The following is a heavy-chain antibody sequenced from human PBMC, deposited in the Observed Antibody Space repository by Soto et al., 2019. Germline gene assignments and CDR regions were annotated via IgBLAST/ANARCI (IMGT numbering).Heavy chain of an antibody. CDR1: GFSFSTSQVG. Sequence: QITLNESGPTLVKPTQTLTLTCTFSGFSFSTSQVGVGWIRQPPGKAQDWLAIIYWDDDKRYSPSLRSRLTITKDTSKHQVVLTMTNMDPVDTATYFCAHRPGGYMSGWDNGYFDYWGRGALVTVSS. V-gene: IGHV2-5*02. CDR2: IYWDDDK. D-gene: IGHD6-19*01. CDR3: AHRPGGYMSGWDNGYFDY. J-gene: IGHJ4*02.